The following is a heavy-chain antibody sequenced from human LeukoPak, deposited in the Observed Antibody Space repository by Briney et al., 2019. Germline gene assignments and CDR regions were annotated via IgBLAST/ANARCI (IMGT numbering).Heavy chain of an antibody. J-gene: IGHJ6*04. CDR2: ISYDGSNK. CDR1: GFTFDDYA. V-gene: IGHV3-30*04. Sequence: QTGGSLRLSCAASGFTFDDYAMHWVRQAPGKGLEWVAVISYDGSNKYYADSVKGRFTISRDNSKNTLYLQMNSLRAEDTAVYYCAELGITMIGGVWGKGTTVTISS. CDR3: AELGITMIGGV. D-gene: IGHD3-10*02.